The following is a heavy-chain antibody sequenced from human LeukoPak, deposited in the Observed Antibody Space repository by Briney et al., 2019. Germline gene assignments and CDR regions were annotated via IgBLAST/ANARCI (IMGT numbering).Heavy chain of an antibody. Sequence: SETLSLTCTVSGGSISSYFWSWIRQPAGKGLEWIGRIYSSGTTNYNPSLKSRVTISVDTSKNQFSLKLSSVTAADTAVYYCARNKAAAGTADYWGQGTLVTVSS. V-gene: IGHV4-4*07. J-gene: IGHJ4*02. CDR3: ARNKAAAGTADY. CDR2: IYSSGTT. CDR1: GGSISSYF. D-gene: IGHD6-13*01.